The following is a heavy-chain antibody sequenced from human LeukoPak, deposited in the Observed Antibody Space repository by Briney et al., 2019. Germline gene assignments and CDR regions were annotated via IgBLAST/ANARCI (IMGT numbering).Heavy chain of an antibody. Sequence: GGSLRLSCAASGLTFSSYGMHWVRQAPGKGLEWVAVISYDGSNKYYADSVKGRFTISRDNSKNTLYLQMNSLRAEDTAVYYCANQGATQGYWGQGTLVTVSS. CDR3: ANQGATQGY. CDR1: GLTFSSYG. V-gene: IGHV3-30*18. CDR2: ISYDGSNK. D-gene: IGHD1-26*01. J-gene: IGHJ4*02.